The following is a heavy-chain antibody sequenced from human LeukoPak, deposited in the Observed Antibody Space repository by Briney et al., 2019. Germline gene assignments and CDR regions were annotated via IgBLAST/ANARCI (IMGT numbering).Heavy chain of an antibody. CDR2: INHSGST. CDR1: GGSFSGYY. J-gene: IGHJ4*02. CDR3: ARGESSSPLDY. Sequence: SETLSLTCAVYGGSFSGYYWSWIRQPPGKGLEWIGEINHSGSTNYNPSLKSRVTISVDTSKNQFSLKLSPVTAADTAVYYCARGESSSPLDYWGQGTLVTVSS. D-gene: IGHD6-6*01. V-gene: IGHV4-34*01.